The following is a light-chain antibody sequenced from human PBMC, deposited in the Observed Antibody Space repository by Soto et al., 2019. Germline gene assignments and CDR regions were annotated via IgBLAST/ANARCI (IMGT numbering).Light chain of an antibody. CDR3: QQYDSIPFT. J-gene: IGKJ3*01. Sequence: DIQMTQSPSSLSASVGDRVTITCQASQDISKYLNWYQQKPRKAPKLLIYDAYNLEAGVPSRFSGTVSGTFYTFTISSLHPEDFATYHCQQYDSIPFTFGPGTKVEIK. CDR2: DAY. CDR1: QDISKY. V-gene: IGKV1-33*01.